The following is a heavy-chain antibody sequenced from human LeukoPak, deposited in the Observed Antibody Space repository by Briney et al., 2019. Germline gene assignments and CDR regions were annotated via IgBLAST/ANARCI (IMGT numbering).Heavy chain of an antibody. D-gene: IGHD4-11*01. J-gene: IGHJ4*02. CDR1: GYTFTGYY. Sequence: VASVKVSFKASGYTFTGYYIHWVRQAPGQGLEWMGWINPNSGGTNYAQKFQGRVTMTRDTSISTAYMELSRLRSDDTAVYYCARSADYSNQHNDYWGQGILVTVSS. CDR2: INPNSGGT. V-gene: IGHV1-2*02. CDR3: ARSADYSNQHNDY.